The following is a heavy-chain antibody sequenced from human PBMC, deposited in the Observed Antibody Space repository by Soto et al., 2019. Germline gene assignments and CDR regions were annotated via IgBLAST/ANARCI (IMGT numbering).Heavy chain of an antibody. CDR1: GGSISSYY. D-gene: IGHD3-3*01. CDR2: IYYSGST. V-gene: IGHV4-59*08. Sequence: ETLSLTCTVSGGSISSYYWSWIRQPPGKGLEWIGYIYYSGSTNYNPSLKSRVTISVDTSKNQFSLKLSSVTAADTAVYYCARLYYDFWSGYPLAWFDPWGQGTLVTVSS. CDR3: ARLYYDFWSGYPLAWFDP. J-gene: IGHJ5*02.